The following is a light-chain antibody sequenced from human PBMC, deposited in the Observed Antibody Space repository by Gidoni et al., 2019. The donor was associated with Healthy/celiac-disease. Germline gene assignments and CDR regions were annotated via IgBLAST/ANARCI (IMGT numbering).Light chain of an antibody. CDR1: QRVSSY. J-gene: IGKJ1*01. CDR2: DAS. V-gene: IGKV3-11*01. CDR3: QQRSNWPPWT. Sequence: EIVLTQSLATLSLSPGERATLSCSASQRVSSYLAWYQQKPGQAPRLLIYDASNRATGIPARFSGSGSGTDFTLTISSLEPEDFAVYYCQQRSNWPPWTFGQGTKVEIK.